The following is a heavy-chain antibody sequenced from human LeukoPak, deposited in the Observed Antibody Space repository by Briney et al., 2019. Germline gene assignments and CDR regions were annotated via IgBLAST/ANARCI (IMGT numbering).Heavy chain of an antibody. Sequence: SETLSLTCTVSGDSISRSNYYWGWIRQPPGKGLEWIGSIYYSGSTDYNPSLKSRVTISVDTSKNQFSLKLSSVTAADTAVYYCARHRSVRWLPTFDPWGQGTLVTVSS. D-gene: IGHD6-19*01. CDR1: GDSISRSNYY. CDR3: ARHRSVRWLPTFDP. CDR2: IYYSGST. V-gene: IGHV4-39*01. J-gene: IGHJ5*02.